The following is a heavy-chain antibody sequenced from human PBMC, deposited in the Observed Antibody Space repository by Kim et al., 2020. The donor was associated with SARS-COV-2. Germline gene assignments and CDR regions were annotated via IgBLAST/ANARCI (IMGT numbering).Heavy chain of an antibody. J-gene: IGHJ4*02. CDR3: AKDLNGVATAADY. CDR2: ISTTGSNT. D-gene: IGHD2-21*02. Sequence: GGSLRLSCATSGFTFSSFAMSWVRQAPGKGLEWASTISTTGSNTFYADSVKGRFTISRDNSKNTLYLQLNSLRVEDTAIYYCAKDLNGVATAADYWGQGTLVTVSS. CDR1: GFTFSSFA. V-gene: IGHV3-23*01.